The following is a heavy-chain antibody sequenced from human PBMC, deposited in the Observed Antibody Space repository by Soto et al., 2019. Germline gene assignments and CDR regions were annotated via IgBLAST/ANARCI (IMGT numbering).Heavy chain of an antibody. Sequence: GASVKVSCKASGYTFTSYGISWVRQAPGQGLEWMGWISAYNGNTNYAQKLQGRVTMTTDTSTSTAYMELRSLRSDDTAVYYCERPDGYCSGGSCSALDDWFDPWGQGTLITVSS. V-gene: IGHV1-18*01. CDR2: ISAYNGNT. D-gene: IGHD2-15*01. CDR3: ERPDGYCSGGSCSALDDWFDP. CDR1: GYTFTSYG. J-gene: IGHJ5*02.